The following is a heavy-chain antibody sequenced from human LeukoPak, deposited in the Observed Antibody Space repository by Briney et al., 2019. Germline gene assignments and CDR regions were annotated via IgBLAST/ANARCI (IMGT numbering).Heavy chain of an antibody. CDR2: IRSKAYGGTA. Sequence: GGSLRLSCAVSGFTFSSYSMNWVRQAPGKGLEWVGVIRSKAYGGTAEYAASVKGRFTISRDDSKSIAYLQMSSLKTEDTAVYYCTSDEGEDTSYWGQGTLVTVSS. CDR3: TSDEGEDTSY. CDR1: GFTFSSYS. D-gene: IGHD1-26*01. V-gene: IGHV3-49*04. J-gene: IGHJ4*02.